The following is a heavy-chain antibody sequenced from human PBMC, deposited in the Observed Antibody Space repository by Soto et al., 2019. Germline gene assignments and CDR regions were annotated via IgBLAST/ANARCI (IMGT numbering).Heavy chain of an antibody. CDR3: AKARKYYYYYYGMDV. CDR2: ISGSGGST. CDR1: GFTFSSYA. V-gene: IGHV3-23*01. J-gene: IGHJ6*02. Sequence: GGSLRLSCAASGFTFSSYAMSWVRQAPGKGLEWVSAISGSGGSTYYADSVKGRFTISRDNSKNTLYLQMNSLRAEDTAVYYCAKARKYYYYYYGMDVWGQGTTVTVSS.